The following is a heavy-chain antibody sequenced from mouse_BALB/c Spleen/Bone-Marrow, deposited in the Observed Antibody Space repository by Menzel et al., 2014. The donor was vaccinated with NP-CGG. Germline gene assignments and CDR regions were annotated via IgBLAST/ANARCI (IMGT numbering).Heavy chain of an antibody. CDR1: GFTFSDYY. V-gene: IGHV5-12*02. Sequence: EVKLMESGGGLVQPGGSLKLSCATSGFTFSDYYMYWVRQTPEKRLEWVAYISTGGGSTYYPDTVKGRFTISRDNAKNTLYLQMSRLKSEDTAMYYCARHLYGNYGAMDYWGQGTSVTVSS. D-gene: IGHD2-1*01. CDR2: ISTGGGST. J-gene: IGHJ4*01. CDR3: ARHLYGNYGAMDY.